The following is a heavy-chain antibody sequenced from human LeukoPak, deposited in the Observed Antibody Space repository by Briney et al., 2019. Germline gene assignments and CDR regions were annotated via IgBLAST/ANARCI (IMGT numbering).Heavy chain of an antibody. Sequence: SETLSLTCAVSGYSLSSGYYWDWIRQPPGKGLEWIGNIYHSGSTYYNPSLKSRVTISVDTSKNQFSLKLRSVTAADTAVYYCARQYWDDSKLDYWGQGTLVTVSS. J-gene: IGHJ4*02. CDR3: ARQYWDDSKLDY. V-gene: IGHV4-38-2*01. CDR1: GYSLSSGYY. D-gene: IGHD3-22*01. CDR2: IYHSGST.